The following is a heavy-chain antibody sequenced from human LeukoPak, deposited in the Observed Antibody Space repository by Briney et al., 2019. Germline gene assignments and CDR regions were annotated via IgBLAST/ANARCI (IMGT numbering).Heavy chain of an antibody. D-gene: IGHD4-23*01. V-gene: IGHV4-34*01. CDR2: INHSGST. Sequence: SETLSLTCAVYGGSFSGYYWSWIRQPPGKGLEWIGEINHSGSTNYNPSLKSRVTISVDTSKNQFSLKLSSVTAADTALYYCAGEMGVVTAHGIDVWGQGTTVTVSS. J-gene: IGHJ6*02. CDR1: GGSFSGYY. CDR3: AGEMGVVTAHGIDV.